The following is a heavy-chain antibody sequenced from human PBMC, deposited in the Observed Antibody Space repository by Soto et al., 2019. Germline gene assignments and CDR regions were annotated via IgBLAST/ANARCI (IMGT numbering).Heavy chain of an antibody. CDR3: ARGMGSSWYLSVGYYYYYGMDV. Sequence: ASVKVSCKASGYTFTGYYMHWVRQAPGQGLEWMGWINPNSGGTNYAQKFQGWVTMTRDTSISTAYMELSRLRSDDTAVYYCARGMGSSWYLSVGYYYYYGMDVWGKGTRVTVSS. J-gene: IGHJ6*04. CDR2: INPNSGGT. V-gene: IGHV1-2*04. CDR1: GYTFTGYY. D-gene: IGHD6-13*01.